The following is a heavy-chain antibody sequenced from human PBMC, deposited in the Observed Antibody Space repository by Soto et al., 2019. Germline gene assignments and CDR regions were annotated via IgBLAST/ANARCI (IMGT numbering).Heavy chain of an antibody. CDR1: CYAFTIYG. V-gene: IGHV1-18*01. D-gene: IGHD3-10*01. Sequence: VSVKVSCKASCYAFTIYGISWVRQAPGQGLEGMGWISAYNSNTNYAQKHQGRDTMTTDTSTSTDYMELRRLRSYDSAVYYCARGGVTRRCRWLDPWGQGTLVTVSS. J-gene: IGHJ5*02. CDR3: ARGGVTRRCRWLDP. CDR2: ISAYNSNT.